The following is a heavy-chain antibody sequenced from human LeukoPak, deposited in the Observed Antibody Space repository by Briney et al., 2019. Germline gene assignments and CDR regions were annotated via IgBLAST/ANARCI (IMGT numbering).Heavy chain of an antibody. Sequence: PSETLSLTCAVYGGSFSGCYWSWIRQPPGKGLEWIGEINHSGSTNYNPSLKSRVTISVDTSKNRFSLKLSSVTAADTAVYYCARGYCSGGSCSTFDYWGQGTLVTVSS. J-gene: IGHJ4*02. CDR2: INHSGST. V-gene: IGHV4-34*01. CDR3: ARGYCSGGSCSTFDY. D-gene: IGHD2-15*01. CDR1: GGSFSGCY.